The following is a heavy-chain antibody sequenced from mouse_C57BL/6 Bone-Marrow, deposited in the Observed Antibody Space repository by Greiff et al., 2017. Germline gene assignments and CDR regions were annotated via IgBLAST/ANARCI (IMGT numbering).Heavy chain of an antibody. CDR1: GYTFTSYW. Sequence: QVQLQQPGAELVKPGASVKMSCKASGYTFTSYWITWVKQRPGQGLEWIGDIYPGSGSTNYNEKFKSKATLTADTSSSTASMQISSLTSEDSAVYYCARSVSLCYFDYWGQGTTLTVSS. D-gene: IGHD6-2*01. V-gene: IGHV1-55*01. J-gene: IGHJ2*01. CDR2: IYPGSGST. CDR3: ARSVSLCYFDY.